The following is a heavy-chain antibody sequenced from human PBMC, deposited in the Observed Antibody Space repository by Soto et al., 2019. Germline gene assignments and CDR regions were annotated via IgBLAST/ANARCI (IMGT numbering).Heavy chain of an antibody. CDR2: IKSKTDGGTT. Sequence: GGCLRLSCAASGVTLSNAWVSGVRQAPGKGLEWVGRIKSKTDGGTTDYAAPVKGRFTISRDDSKNTLYLQMNSLKTEDTAVYYCTTVGYDYYYYYMDVWGKGTTVTVSS. J-gene: IGHJ6*03. D-gene: IGHD5-12*01. CDR3: TTVGYDYYYYYMDV. CDR1: GVTLSNAW. V-gene: IGHV3-15*01.